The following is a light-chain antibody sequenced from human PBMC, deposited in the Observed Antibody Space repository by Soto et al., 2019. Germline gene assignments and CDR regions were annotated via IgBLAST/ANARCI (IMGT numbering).Light chain of an antibody. V-gene: IGKV1-33*01. Sequence: DIQMNQSPSSLSASVGDRITITCQASQDISKYLIWYQQTPGKAPKFLIYEASNLERGVPSRFSGSGSGTDFTFTINSLQPEDIATYYCQQYHSLPFTCGPGTKLDIK. CDR3: QQYHSLPFT. CDR2: EAS. J-gene: IGKJ3*01. CDR1: QDISKY.